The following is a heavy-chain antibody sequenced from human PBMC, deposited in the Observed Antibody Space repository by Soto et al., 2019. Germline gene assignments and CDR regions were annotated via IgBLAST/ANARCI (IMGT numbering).Heavy chain of an antibody. CDR3: TLTYHYDSSGYYYVN. D-gene: IGHD3-22*01. Sequence: GWSLRLSCAASGFTFINYAMSWVRQAPGKGLEWVSAISDSGDSTYYADSVKGRFTISRDNSKNTLYLQMNSLRAEDMAVYYCTLTYHYDSSGYYYVNWGQGILVTVSS. CDR2: ISDSGDST. V-gene: IGHV3-23*01. J-gene: IGHJ4*02. CDR1: GFTFINYA.